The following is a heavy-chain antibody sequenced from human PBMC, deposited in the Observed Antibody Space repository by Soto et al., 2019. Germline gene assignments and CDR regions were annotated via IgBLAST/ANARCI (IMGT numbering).Heavy chain of an antibody. Sequence: GGSLRLSCAASGFTFSSYSMNWVRQAPGKGLEWVSSISSSSSYIYYADSVKGRFTISRDNAKNSLYLQMNSLRAEDTAVYYCARDLIAAAGGRYFDYWGQGTLVTVSS. J-gene: IGHJ4*02. V-gene: IGHV3-21*01. D-gene: IGHD6-13*01. CDR2: ISSSSSYI. CDR3: ARDLIAAAGGRYFDY. CDR1: GFTFSSYS.